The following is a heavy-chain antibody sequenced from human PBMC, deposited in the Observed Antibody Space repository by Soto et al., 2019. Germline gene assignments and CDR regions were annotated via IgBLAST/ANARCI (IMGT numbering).Heavy chain of an antibody. J-gene: IGHJ4*02. CDR1: GFIFSKAW. D-gene: IGHD3-10*01. Sequence: EVQLVESGGGLVKPGGSLRLSCAASGFIFSKAWMTWVRQAPGKGLEWLGRIKTKTDGGTTDCAAPVKDRFAISRDDSKNTLFLQMNNLKTEDTAVYFCTRDSPRIDSGDLLDYWGQGILVTVSS. CDR2: IKTKTDGGTT. V-gene: IGHV3-15*01. CDR3: TRDSPRIDSGDLLDY.